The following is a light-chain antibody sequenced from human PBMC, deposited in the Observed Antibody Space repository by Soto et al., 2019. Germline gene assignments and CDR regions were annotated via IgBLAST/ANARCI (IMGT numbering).Light chain of an antibody. CDR3: QVWDYDTDHFV. CDR2: ADS. CDR1: NIGSKS. V-gene: IGLV3-21*02. Sequence: SYELTQAPSVSVAPGQTARIGCGGDNIGSKSVHWYQQRPGQAPVLDVYADSDRPSGIPERFSGSNPGNTATLTISRVEAGDEADYYCQVWDYDTDHFVFGPGTKLTVL. J-gene: IGLJ1*01.